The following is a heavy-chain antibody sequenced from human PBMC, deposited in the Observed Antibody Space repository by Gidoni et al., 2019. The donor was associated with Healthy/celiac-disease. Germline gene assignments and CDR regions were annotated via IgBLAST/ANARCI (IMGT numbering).Heavy chain of an antibody. J-gene: IGHJ5*02. CDR3: ARDWASVDIVVVPARFDP. V-gene: IGHV4-38-2*02. Sequence: QVQLQESGPGLVTPSETLSLTCTVSGYSISRGYYWGWIRQPPGKGLEWIGSIYHSGSTYYNPSLKSRVTISVDTSKNQFSLKLSSVTAADTAVYYCARDWASVDIVVVPARFDPWGQGTLVTVSS. CDR1: GYSISRGYY. CDR2: IYHSGST. D-gene: IGHD2-2*03.